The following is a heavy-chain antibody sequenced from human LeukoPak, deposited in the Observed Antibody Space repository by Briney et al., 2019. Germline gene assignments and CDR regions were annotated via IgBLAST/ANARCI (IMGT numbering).Heavy chain of an antibody. V-gene: IGHV3-48*02. CDR1: GFPFSTYN. D-gene: IGHD4-17*01. Sequence: HPGGSLRLSCAASGFPFSTYNMNWVRQAPGKGLEWLSYISSSGNNIYYADSVRGRFTISRDNAKNSLYLQMNSLRDEDTAVYYCATSGHDGDYSAYGGQGTLVSVSS. CDR3: ATSGHDGDYSAY. J-gene: IGHJ4*02. CDR2: ISSSGNNI.